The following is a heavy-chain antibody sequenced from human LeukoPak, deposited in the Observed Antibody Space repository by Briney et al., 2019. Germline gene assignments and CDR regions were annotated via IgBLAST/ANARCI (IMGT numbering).Heavy chain of an antibody. D-gene: IGHD3-10*01. V-gene: IGHV4-61*01. CDR3: ARARETYYYGSGSPFRDYYYYYMDV. J-gene: IGHJ6*03. Sequence: SQTLSLTCTVSGGSISSGSYYWSWIRQPPGKGLEWIGYIYYSGSTNYNPSLKSRVTISVDTSKNQFSLKLSSVTAADTAVYYCARARETYYYGSGSPFRDYYYYYMDVWGKGTTVTVSS. CDR2: IYYSGST. CDR1: GGSISSGSYY.